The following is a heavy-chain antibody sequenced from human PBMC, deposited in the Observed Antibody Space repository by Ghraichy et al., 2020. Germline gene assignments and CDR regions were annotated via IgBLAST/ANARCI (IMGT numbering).Heavy chain of an antibody. CDR1: GFTFSSYA. V-gene: IGHV3-30-3*01. D-gene: IGHD3-10*01. CDR3: ARASYYGSGYGMDV. Sequence: GGSLRLSCAASGFTFSSYAMHWVRQAPGKGLEWVAVISYDGSNKYYADSVKGRFTISRDNSKNTLYLQMNSLRAEDTAVYYCARASYYGSGYGMDVWGQGTTVTVSS. CDR2: ISYDGSNK. J-gene: IGHJ6*02.